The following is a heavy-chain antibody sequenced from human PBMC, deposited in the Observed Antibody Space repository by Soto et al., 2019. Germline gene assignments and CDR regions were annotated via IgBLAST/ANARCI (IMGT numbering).Heavy chain of an antibody. D-gene: IGHD3-10*01. CDR2: IIPILGIA. CDR1: GGTFSIYT. V-gene: IGHV1-69*04. Sequence: SVKVSCKASGGTFSIYTISWVLQAPGQGLEWMGRIIPILGIANYAQKFQGRVTITADKSTSTAYMELSSLRSEDTAVYYCARDLKVWFGASYYYYGMDVWGQGTTVTVSS. J-gene: IGHJ6*02. CDR3: ARDLKVWFGASYYYYGMDV.